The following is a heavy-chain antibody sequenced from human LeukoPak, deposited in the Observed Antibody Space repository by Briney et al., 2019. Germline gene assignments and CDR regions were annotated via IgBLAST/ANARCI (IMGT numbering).Heavy chain of an antibody. Sequence: GSVKVSCKASGYTFSTYGISWVRQAPGQGLEWMGWISAYNGNTKYAQKLQGRVTMTTDTSTTTAYMELRSLRSDDTAVYYSARANYYYDSSGQGAFDIWGQGTMITVSS. CDR2: ISAYNGNT. J-gene: IGHJ3*02. V-gene: IGHV1-18*01. CDR3: ARANYYYDSSGQGAFDI. D-gene: IGHD3-22*01. CDR1: GYTFSTYG.